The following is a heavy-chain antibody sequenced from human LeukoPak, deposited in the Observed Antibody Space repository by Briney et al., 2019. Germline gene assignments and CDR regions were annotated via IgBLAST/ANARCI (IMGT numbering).Heavy chain of an antibody. V-gene: IGHV3-30-3*01. CDR1: GFTFSSYA. J-gene: IGHJ4*02. CDR2: ISYDGSNK. Sequence: SLRLSCAASGFTFSSYAMHWVRQAPGKGLEWVAVISYDGSNKYYADSVKGRFTISRDNSKNTLYLQMNSLRAEDTAVYYCARLERVTGIIDHWGQGTLVTVSS. CDR3: ARLERVTGIIDH. D-gene: IGHD4-23*01.